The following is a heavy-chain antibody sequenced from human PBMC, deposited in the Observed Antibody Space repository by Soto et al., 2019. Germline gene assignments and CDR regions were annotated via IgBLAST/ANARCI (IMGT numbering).Heavy chain of an antibody. Sequence: EVQLVESGGDLVQPGGSLRLSCAASGFTFSDHYIDWVRQAPRKGLEWVGRSRDKGNSYSTDYAASVKGRFTISRDASKNSLYLQMNSLKTEDTALYYCARSITGTTSFDYWGQGTLVTVSS. CDR3: ARSITGTTSFDY. J-gene: IGHJ4*02. CDR1: GFTFSDHY. V-gene: IGHV3-72*01. CDR2: SRDKGNSYST. D-gene: IGHD1-7*01.